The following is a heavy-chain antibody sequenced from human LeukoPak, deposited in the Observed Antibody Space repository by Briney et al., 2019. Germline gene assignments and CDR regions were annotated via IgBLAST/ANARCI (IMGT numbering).Heavy chain of an antibody. CDR2: IWYDGSNK. D-gene: IGHD5-18*01. V-gene: IGHV3-33*01. Sequence: PGRSLRLSCAASGFTFSSYGMHWVRQAPGKGLEWVAVIWYDGSNKYYADSVKGRFTISRDNSKNTLYLQMNSLRAEDTAVYYCARGGGYSYGLFDYWGQGTLVTVSS. J-gene: IGHJ4*02. CDR1: GFTFSSYG. CDR3: ARGGGYSYGLFDY.